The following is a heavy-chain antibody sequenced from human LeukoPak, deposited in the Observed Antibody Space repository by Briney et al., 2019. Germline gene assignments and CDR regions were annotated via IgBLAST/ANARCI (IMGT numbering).Heavy chain of an antibody. CDR2: IYYSGST. D-gene: IGHD4-17*01. CDR3: AREAYGDYAVFLWFDP. Sequence: PSQTLSLTCTVSGGSISSGDYYWSWIRQPPGKGLEWIGYIYYSGSTYCNPSLKSRVTISVDTSKNQFSLKLSSVTAADTAVYYCAREAYGDYAVFLWFDPWGQGTLVTVSS. V-gene: IGHV4-30-4*08. J-gene: IGHJ5*02. CDR1: GGSISSGDYY.